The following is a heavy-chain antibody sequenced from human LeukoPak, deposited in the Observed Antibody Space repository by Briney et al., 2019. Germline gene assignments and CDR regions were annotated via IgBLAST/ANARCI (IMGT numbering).Heavy chain of an antibody. CDR3: ARQGYSSVNDAFDI. D-gene: IGHD5-18*01. Sequence: SETLSLTCTVSGGSISSYYWSWIRQPPGKGLEWIGYIYYSGSTNYNPSLKSRVTISVDTSKNQFSLKLSSVTAADTAVYYCARQGYSSVNDAFDIWGQGTMVTVSS. CDR2: IYYSGST. V-gene: IGHV4-59*08. J-gene: IGHJ3*02. CDR1: GGSISSYY.